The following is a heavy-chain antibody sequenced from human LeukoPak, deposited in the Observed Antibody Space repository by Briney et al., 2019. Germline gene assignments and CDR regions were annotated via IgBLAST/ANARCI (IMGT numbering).Heavy chain of an antibody. CDR1: GYTFTSYD. J-gene: IGHJ5*02. D-gene: IGHD1-7*01. V-gene: IGHV1-8*01. CDR3: ARGVELGDWFDP. CDR2: MNPNSGNT. Sequence: ASVKASCKASGYTFTSYDINWVRQATGQGLEWMGWMNPNSGNTGYAQKFQGRVTMTRNTSISTAYMELSSLRSEDTAVYYCARGVELGDWFDPWGQGTLVTVSS.